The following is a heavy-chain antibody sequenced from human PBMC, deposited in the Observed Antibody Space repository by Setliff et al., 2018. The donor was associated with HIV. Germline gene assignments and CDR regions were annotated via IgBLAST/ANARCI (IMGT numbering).Heavy chain of an antibody. CDR2: VSLDDDNK. CDR1: GFPFSSYA. J-gene: IGHJ4*02. V-gene: IGHV3-30*04. CDR3: AREEDGGPGL. Sequence: LRLSCAASGFPFSSYAFHRVRQAPGKGLECVAIVSLDDDNKYYAESVKGRFIISRDNSKNTVYLQMHRVRGEGTAVYSCAREEDGGPGLWGQGTVVNVS. D-gene: IGHD3-16*01.